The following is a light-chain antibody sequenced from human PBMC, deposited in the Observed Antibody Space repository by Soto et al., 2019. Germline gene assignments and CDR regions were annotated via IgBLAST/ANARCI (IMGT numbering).Light chain of an antibody. J-gene: IGLJ3*02. V-gene: IGLV8-61*01. Sequence: QTVVTQEPSFSVSPGGTVTLTCGLSSGSVSTTYYPTWYQQTPGQAPRTLIYSTNTRSSGVPDRFSGSILGNKAALTITGAQADDESDYYCVLYIYSGISGVFGGGTKVTVL. CDR1: SGSVSTTYY. CDR3: VLYIYSGISGV. CDR2: STN.